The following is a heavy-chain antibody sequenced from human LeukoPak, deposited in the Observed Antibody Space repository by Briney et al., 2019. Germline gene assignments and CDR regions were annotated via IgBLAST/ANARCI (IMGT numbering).Heavy chain of an antibody. Sequence: GGSLRLSCAASGFTFSSYAMHWVRQAPGKGLEWVAVISYDGSNKYYADSVKGRFTISRDNSKNTLYLQMNSLRAEDTAVYYCARPFEDSSGWYGTLNYYYGMDVWGQGTTVTVSS. V-gene: IGHV3-30-3*01. CDR1: GFTFSSYA. J-gene: IGHJ6*02. CDR2: ISYDGSNK. CDR3: ARPFEDSSGWYGTLNYYYGMDV. D-gene: IGHD6-19*01.